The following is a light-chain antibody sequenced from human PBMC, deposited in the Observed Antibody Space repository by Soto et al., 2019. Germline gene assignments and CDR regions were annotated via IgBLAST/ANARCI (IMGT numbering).Light chain of an antibody. CDR1: QSVSSSY. CDR3: QQYGSSSWK. V-gene: IGKV3-20*01. CDR2: GAS. J-gene: IGKJ1*01. Sequence: EILLTQSPGTLSLSPGERATISCRASQSVSSSYLAWYQQKPGQAPRLLIYGASSRATGIPDRFSGSGSGTDFTLTISRLEPEDFAVYYCQQYGSSSWKFGQGTKVDIK.